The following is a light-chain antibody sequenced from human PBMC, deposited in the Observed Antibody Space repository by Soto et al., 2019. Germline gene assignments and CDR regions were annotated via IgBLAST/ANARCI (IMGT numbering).Light chain of an antibody. CDR1: QSVTSF. J-gene: IGKJ5*01. CDR2: DAS. Sequence: EIVLTQSPATLSLSPGERVTLSRRASQSVTSFLAWYQQKPDQAPRLLIYDASNRATGIPARFSGSGSGTDFTLTISSLEPEDFAVYYCQQRSTWPPTITFGQGTRLEIK. CDR3: QQRSTWPPTIT. V-gene: IGKV3-11*01.